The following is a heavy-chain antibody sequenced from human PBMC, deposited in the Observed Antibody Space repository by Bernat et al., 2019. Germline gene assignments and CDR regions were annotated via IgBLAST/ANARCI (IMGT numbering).Heavy chain of an antibody. D-gene: IGHD6-13*01. J-gene: IGHJ4*02. Sequence: QVQLVESGGGVVQPGRSLRLSCAASGFTFSSYGMHWVRQAPGKGLEWVAVISYDGSNKYYADSVKGRFTISRDNSKNTLYLQMNSLRAEDTAVYYCAKDSRLGQQLENFDYWGQGTLVTVSS. CDR1: GFTFSSYG. V-gene: IGHV3-30*18. CDR3: AKDSRLGQQLENFDY. CDR2: ISYDGSNK.